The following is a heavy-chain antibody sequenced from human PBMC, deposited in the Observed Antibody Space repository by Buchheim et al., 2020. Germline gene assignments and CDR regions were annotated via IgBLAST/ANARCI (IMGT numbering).Heavy chain of an antibody. CDR1: GFTFSSYG. CDR2: ISYDGSNK. CDR3: AKDRVGATDLDY. V-gene: IGHV3-30*18. J-gene: IGHJ4*02. Sequence: QVQLVESGGGVVQPGRSLRLSCAASGFTFSSYGMHWVRQAPGKGLEWVAVISYDGSNKYYADSVKGRFTISRDNSKNTLYLQMNSLRAEDTAVYYCAKDRVGATDLDYWGQGTL. D-gene: IGHD1-26*01.